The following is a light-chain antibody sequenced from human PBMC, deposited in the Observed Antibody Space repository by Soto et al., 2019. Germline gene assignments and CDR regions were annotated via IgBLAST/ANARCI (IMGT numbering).Light chain of an antibody. J-gene: IGLJ1*01. CDR2: GNS. CDR3: QSYDANLNRLNYV. V-gene: IGLV1-40*01. Sequence: QSALTQPPSVSGAPGQRVTISCTGSSSNIGAGYDVHWYQQLPGTAPKLLIYGNSNRPSGVPDRFSGSKSGTSASLAITGLQAEDEADYYCQSYDANLNRLNYVFGTGTKVTVL. CDR1: SSNIGAGYD.